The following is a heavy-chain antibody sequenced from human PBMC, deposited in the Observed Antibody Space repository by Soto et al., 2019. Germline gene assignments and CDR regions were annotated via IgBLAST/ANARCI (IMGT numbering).Heavy chain of an antibody. CDR1: GYRFSSSW. D-gene: IGHD3-22*01. CDR3: ARHKGGDDSSGYYRAGYYYGMDV. Sequence: PGESLKISCQGTGYRFSSSWIGWVRQKPGKGLEWLGNVYPSDSDVRYSPAFEGQVTISADKSISTAYLQWSSLKASDTAMYYCARHKGGDDSSGYYRAGYYYGMDVWGQGTTVTVSS. CDR2: VYPSDSDV. V-gene: IGHV5-51*01. J-gene: IGHJ6*02.